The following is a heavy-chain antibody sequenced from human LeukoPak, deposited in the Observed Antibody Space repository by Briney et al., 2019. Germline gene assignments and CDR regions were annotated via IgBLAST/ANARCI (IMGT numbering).Heavy chain of an antibody. D-gene: IGHD3-22*01. Sequence: PSETLSLTCAVYGGSFSGYYWSWIRQPPGKGLEWIGEINHSGSTNYNPSLKSRVTISVDTSKNQFSLKLSSVTAADTAVYYCARVAYYYDSSGYHYYFDYWGQGTLVTVSS. CDR1: GGSFSGYY. J-gene: IGHJ4*02. CDR3: ARVAYYYDSSGYHYYFDY. CDR2: INHSGST. V-gene: IGHV4-34*01.